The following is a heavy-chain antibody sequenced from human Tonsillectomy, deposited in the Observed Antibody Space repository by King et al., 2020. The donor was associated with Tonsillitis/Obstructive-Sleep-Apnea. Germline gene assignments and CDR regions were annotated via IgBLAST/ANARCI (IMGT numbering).Heavy chain of an antibody. Sequence: QLQESGPGLVKPSDTLSLTCTVSDGSISSSSYYWVCIRQPPGKGLACIGSIYYSGSTYYNPSTKSRVTISVDTSKNPFSLKLSSVTAADTAVYYCARHRGGYTRASFDYWGQGTLVTVSS. CDR1: DGSISSSSYY. D-gene: IGHD3-16*02. CDR3: ARHRGGYTRASFDY. J-gene: IGHJ4*02. V-gene: IGHV4-39*01. CDR2: IYYSGST.